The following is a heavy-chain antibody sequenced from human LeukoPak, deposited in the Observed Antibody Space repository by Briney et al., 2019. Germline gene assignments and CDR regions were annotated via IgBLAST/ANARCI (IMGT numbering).Heavy chain of an antibody. CDR1: GGSISSYY. CDR2: IYTSGST. J-gene: IGHJ3*02. CDR3: ARASGPWEPDDAFDI. V-gene: IGHV4-4*07. D-gene: IGHD1-26*01. Sequence: PSETLSLTCTVSGGSISSYYWSWIRQPAGKGLEWIGRIYTSGSTNYNPSLKSRVTMSVDTSKNQFSLKLSSVTAADTAVYYRARASGPWEPDDAFDIWGQGTMVTVSS.